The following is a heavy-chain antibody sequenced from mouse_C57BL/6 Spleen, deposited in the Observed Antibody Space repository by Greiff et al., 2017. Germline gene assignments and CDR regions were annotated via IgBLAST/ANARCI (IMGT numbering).Heavy chain of an antibody. CDR1: GFTFSDYS. CDR3: ARGDGNRFAIDY. CDR2: INYDGSST. J-gene: IGHJ4*01. V-gene: IGHV5-16*01. D-gene: IGHD1-1*01. Sequence: EVKLVESAGGLVQPGSSMKLSCTASGFTFSDYSMAWVRQVPDKGLEWVANINYDGSSTYYLDSLKSRFIISRDNAKNILYLQMSSLKSEDTATYYWARGDGNRFAIDYWGQGTSVTVAS.